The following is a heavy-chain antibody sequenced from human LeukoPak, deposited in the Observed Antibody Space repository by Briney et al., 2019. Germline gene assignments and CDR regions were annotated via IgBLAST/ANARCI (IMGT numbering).Heavy chain of an antibody. CDR2: IYYSGST. CDR1: GGSISSSSYY. J-gene: IGHJ4*02. D-gene: IGHD1-7*01. CDR3: ARHYGTFMERFDY. V-gene: IGHV4-39*01. Sequence: SETLSLTCTVSGGSISSSSYYWGWIRQPPGKGLERIGSIYYSGSTYYNPSLKSRVTISVDTSKNQFSLKLSSVTAADTAVYYCARHYGTFMERFDYWGQGTLVTVPS.